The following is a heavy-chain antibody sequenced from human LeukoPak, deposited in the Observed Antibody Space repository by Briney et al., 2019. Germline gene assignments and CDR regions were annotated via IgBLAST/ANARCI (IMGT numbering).Heavy chain of an antibody. J-gene: IGHJ4*02. Sequence: SETLSLTCAVYGGSFSGYYWSWIRQPPGKGLEWIGEINHSGSTNYNPSLKSRVTISVDTSKNQFSLKLSSVTAADTAVYYCARDLGGYIDYWGQGTLVTVSS. D-gene: IGHD2-15*01. CDR2: INHSGST. CDR3: ARDLGGYIDY. CDR1: GGSFSGYY. V-gene: IGHV4-34*01.